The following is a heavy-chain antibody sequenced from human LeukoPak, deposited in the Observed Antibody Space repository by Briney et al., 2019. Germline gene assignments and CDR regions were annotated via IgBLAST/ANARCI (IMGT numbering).Heavy chain of an antibody. D-gene: IGHD4-17*01. CDR2: IYYSGRT. V-gene: IGHV4-59*01. J-gene: IGHJ2*01. Sequence: SETLSLTCTVSGGPISGYYWNWIRQPPGKGLEWIGSIYYSGRTRFNGSLKTRITMSVDTSKNQFSLKLTSVTAADTAVYYCARAVTPMYWYFDLWGRGNLVTVSS. CDR3: ARAVTPMYWYFDL. CDR1: GGPISGYY.